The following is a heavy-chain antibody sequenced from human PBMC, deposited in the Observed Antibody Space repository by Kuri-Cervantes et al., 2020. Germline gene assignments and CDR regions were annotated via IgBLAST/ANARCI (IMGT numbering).Heavy chain of an antibody. Sequence: SVKVSCEASGGTFSSYAITWVRQAPGQGLEWMGGIIPIFSTPNYAQKFQGRVTITADESTSTAYMELSSLRSEDTAVYYCARLGEYSGSLGWGQGTLVTVSS. CDR3: ARLGEYSGSLG. D-gene: IGHD1-26*01. V-gene: IGHV1-69*13. J-gene: IGHJ4*02. CDR1: GGTFSSYA. CDR2: IIPIFSTP.